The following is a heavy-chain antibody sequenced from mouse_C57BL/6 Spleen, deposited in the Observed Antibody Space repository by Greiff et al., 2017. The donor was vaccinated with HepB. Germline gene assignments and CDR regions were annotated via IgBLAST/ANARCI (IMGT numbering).Heavy chain of an antibody. CDR1: GYTFTSYW. J-gene: IGHJ2*01. CDR2: IHPNSGST. D-gene: IGHD3-2*02. CDR3: ASPSSGYDYLDD. Sequence: VQLQQPGAELVKPGASVKLSCKASGYTFTSYWMHWVKQRPGQGLEWIGMIHPNSGSTNYNEKFKSKATLTVDKSSSTAYMQLSSLTSEDSAVYYCASPSSGYDYLDDWGQGTTLTVSS. V-gene: IGHV1-64*01.